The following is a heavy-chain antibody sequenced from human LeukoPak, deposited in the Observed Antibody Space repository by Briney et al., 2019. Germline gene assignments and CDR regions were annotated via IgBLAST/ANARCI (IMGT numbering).Heavy chain of an antibody. CDR3: ARSYYYDSSGYYP. CDR1: GFTFSSYA. J-gene: IGHJ5*02. D-gene: IGHD3-22*01. V-gene: IGHV3-48*01. Sequence: GGSLRLSCAASGFTFSSYAMSWVRQAPGKGLEWVSYISSSSSTIYYADSVKGRFTISRDNAKNSLYLQMNSLRAEDTAVYYCARSYYYDSSGYYPWGQGTLVTVSS. CDR2: ISSSSSTI.